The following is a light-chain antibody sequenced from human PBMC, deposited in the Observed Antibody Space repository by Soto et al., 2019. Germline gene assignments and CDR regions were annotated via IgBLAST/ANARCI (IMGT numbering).Light chain of an antibody. J-gene: IGLJ2*01. CDR3: AAWDDSLNVVV. V-gene: IGLV1-44*01. CDR1: SSNIGSNT. Sequence: QSVLTQPPSASGTPGQRVTISCSGSSSNIGSNTVNWYQQLPGTAPKLLIYTNNQRPSGVPDRFSGSKSDTSASLAISGLQSEDEADYYCAAWDDSLNVVVFGGGTKVTVL. CDR2: TNN.